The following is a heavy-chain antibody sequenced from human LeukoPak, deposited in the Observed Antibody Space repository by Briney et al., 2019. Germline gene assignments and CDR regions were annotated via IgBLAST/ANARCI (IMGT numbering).Heavy chain of an antibody. Sequence: GGSLRLSCAASGSTFSSYGMHWVRQAPGKGLEWVAVISYDGSNKYYADSVKGRFTISRDNSKNTLYLQMNSLRAEDTAVYYCAKNLWFGELLIAFDYWGQGTLVTVSS. CDR1: GSTFSSYG. J-gene: IGHJ4*02. V-gene: IGHV3-30*18. D-gene: IGHD3-10*01. CDR3: AKNLWFGELLIAFDY. CDR2: ISYDGSNK.